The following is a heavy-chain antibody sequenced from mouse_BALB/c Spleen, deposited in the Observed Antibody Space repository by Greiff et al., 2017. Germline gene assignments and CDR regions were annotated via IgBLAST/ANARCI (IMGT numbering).Heavy chain of an antibody. CDR3: ARANWDGGYYAMDY. J-gene: IGHJ4*01. Sequence: VQLKESGGGLVQPGGSRKLSCAASGFTFSSFGMHWVRQAPEKGLEWVAYISSGSSTIYYADTVKGRFTISRDNPKNTLFLQMTSLRSEDTAMYYCARANWDGGYYAMDYWGQGTSVTVSS. CDR1: GFTFSSFG. D-gene: IGHD4-1*01. CDR2: ISSGSSTI. V-gene: IGHV5-17*02.